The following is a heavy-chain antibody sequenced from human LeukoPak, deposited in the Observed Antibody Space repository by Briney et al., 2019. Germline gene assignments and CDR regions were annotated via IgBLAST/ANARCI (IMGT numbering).Heavy chain of an antibody. Sequence: SETLSLTCTVSGGSISSYYWSWIRQPAGKGLEWIGRIYTSGSTNYNPSLKSRVTMSVDTSKNQFSLKLSSVTAADTAMYYCARDRLYSSSWSYYYYYMDVWGKGTTVTVSS. J-gene: IGHJ6*03. CDR1: GGSISSYY. CDR2: IYTSGST. D-gene: IGHD6-13*01. CDR3: ARDRLYSSSWSYYYYYMDV. V-gene: IGHV4-4*07.